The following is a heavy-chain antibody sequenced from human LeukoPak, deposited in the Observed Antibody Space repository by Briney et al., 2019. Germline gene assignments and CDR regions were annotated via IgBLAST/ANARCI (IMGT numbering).Heavy chain of an antibody. D-gene: IGHD4-4*01. J-gene: IGHJ5*02. Sequence: SETLSLTCAVYGGSFSGYYWSWIRQPPGKGLEWIGEINHSGGTNYNPSLKSRVTISVDTSKNQFSLKLSSVIAADTAVYYCARGTYYSNYLSWFDPWGQGTLVTVSS. CDR1: GGSFSGYY. V-gene: IGHV4-34*01. CDR3: ARGTYYSNYLSWFDP. CDR2: INHSGGT.